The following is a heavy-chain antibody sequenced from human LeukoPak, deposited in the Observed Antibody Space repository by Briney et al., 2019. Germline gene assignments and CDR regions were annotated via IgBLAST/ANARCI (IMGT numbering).Heavy chain of an antibody. CDR3: ASRVGYCSSTSCTKPGYFQH. V-gene: IGHV4-39*01. Sequence: PSETLSLTCTVSGGSISSSSYYWGWIRQPPGKGLEWIGSIYYSGSTYYNPSLKSRVTISVDTSKNQFSLKLSSVTAADTAVYYCASRVGYCSSTSCTKPGYFQHWGQGTLVTVSS. D-gene: IGHD2-2*01. J-gene: IGHJ1*01. CDR1: GGSISSSSYY. CDR2: IYYSGST.